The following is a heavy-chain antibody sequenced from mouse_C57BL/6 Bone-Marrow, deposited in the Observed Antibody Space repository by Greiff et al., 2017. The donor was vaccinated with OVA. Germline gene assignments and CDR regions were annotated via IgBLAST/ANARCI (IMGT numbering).Heavy chain of an antibody. CDR1: GFNIKDDY. D-gene: IGHD2-10*02. V-gene: IGHV14-4*01. J-gene: IGHJ3*01. CDR2: IDPENGDT. CDR3: TTDWYGRWFAY. Sequence: EVQLEQSGAELVRPGASVKLSCTASGFNIKDDYMHWVKQRPEQGLEWIGWIDPENGDTEYASKFQGKATITADTSSNTAYLQLSSLTSEDAAVYYCTTDWYGRWFAYWGQGTLVTVSA.